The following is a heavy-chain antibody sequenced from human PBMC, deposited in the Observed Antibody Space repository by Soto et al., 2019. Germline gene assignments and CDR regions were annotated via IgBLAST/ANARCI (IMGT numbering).Heavy chain of an antibody. Sequence: QVQLQESGPGLVKASETLSLTCSVSGGSISRYYWSWIRQPPGKGLEWIGYAYYSGDTGYNPSLKSRVTMAVDTSKNQVSLQLIAVTAADTAVYYFARDRSTYDGRGTGDVKENWFDPWGQGALVTVSS. CDR3: ARDRSTYDGRGTGDVKENWFDP. V-gene: IGHV4-59*01. CDR2: AYYSGDT. D-gene: IGHD2-2*01. CDR1: GGSISRYY. J-gene: IGHJ5*02.